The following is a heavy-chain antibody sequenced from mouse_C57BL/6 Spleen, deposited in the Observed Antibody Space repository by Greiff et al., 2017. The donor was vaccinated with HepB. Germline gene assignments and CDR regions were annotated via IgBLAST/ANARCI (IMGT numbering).Heavy chain of an antibody. Sequence: EVHLVESGGGLVQPGGSLSLSCAASGFTFTDYYMSWVRQPPGKALEWLGFIRNKANGYTTEYSASVKGRFTISRDNSQSILYLQMNALRAKDSATYYCARSGAGDRFAYWGQGTLVTVSA. CDR1: GFTFTDYY. D-gene: IGHD3-3*01. CDR2: IRNKANGYTT. J-gene: IGHJ3*01. CDR3: ARSGAGDRFAY. V-gene: IGHV7-3*01.